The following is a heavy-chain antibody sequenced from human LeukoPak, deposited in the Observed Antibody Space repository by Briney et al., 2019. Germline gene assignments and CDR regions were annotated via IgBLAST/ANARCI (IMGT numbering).Heavy chain of an antibody. D-gene: IGHD4-11*01. CDR2: ISGSGSTI. V-gene: IGHV3-11*01. Sequence: PGGSLRLSCAASGFTFSDHYMSWIRQAPGNGLEWVSYISGSGSTIYYADSVKGRFTISRDNAKNSLYLQMNSLRAEDTAVYYCARENSNNYYYYMDVWGKGTTVIVSS. J-gene: IGHJ6*03. CDR1: GFTFSDHY. CDR3: ARENSNNYYYYMDV.